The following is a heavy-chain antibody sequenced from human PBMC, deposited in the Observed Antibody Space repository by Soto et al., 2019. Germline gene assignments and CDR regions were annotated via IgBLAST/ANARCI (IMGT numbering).Heavy chain of an antibody. CDR1: GYTFTSYY. CDR2: IDPSGGGT. V-gene: IGHV1-46*01. Sequence: QVQLVQSGAEVKKPGASVKVSCKASGYTFTSYYMHWVRQAPGQGLEWMGIIDPSGGGTSYAQKFQGRLTMTRDTSTSTVNMELSSLRSEDTAVYCCARDRVDCSGGNCWRSVEDTWGQGTLVTVSS. D-gene: IGHD2-15*01. J-gene: IGHJ5*02. CDR3: ARDRVDCSGGNCWRSVEDT.